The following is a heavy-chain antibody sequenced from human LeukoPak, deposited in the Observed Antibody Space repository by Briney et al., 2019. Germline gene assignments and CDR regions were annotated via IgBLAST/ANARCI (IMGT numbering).Heavy chain of an antibody. V-gene: IGHV4-34*01. J-gene: IGHJ6*02. Sequence: SGTLSLTCAVYGGSFSGYYWSWIRQPPGKGLEWIGEINHSGSTKYNPSLKSRVTISVDTSKNQFSLKLSSVTAADTAVYYCARGVRRGKSYYGSGSYRYYYYGMDVWGQGTTVTVSS. D-gene: IGHD3-10*01. CDR1: GGSFSGYY. CDR2: INHSGST. CDR3: ARGVRRGKSYYGSGSYRYYYYGMDV.